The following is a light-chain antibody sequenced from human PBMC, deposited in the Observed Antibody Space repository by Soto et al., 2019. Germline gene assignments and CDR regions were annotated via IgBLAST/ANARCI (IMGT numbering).Light chain of an antibody. CDR1: QSVFYSSNNKNY. V-gene: IGKV4-1*01. Sequence: DIVMTQSPDSLAVSLGERATINCKSSQSVFYSSNNKNYLVWYHQKPGQPPKLLIYWASTRESGVPDRFSGSGSGTDFTLTISSLQAEDVAVYYCQQYFSFPRTFGQGTKVDIK. J-gene: IGKJ1*01. CDR3: QQYFSFPRT. CDR2: WAS.